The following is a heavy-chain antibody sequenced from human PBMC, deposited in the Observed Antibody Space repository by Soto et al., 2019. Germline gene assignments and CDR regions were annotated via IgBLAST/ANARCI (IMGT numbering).Heavy chain of an antibody. V-gene: IGHV3-33*01. D-gene: IGHD3-3*01. CDR2: IWYDGSNK. CDR3: ARXXXXXXXXXSGYYTGVGDYYYYGMDV. Sequence: GSLRLSCAASGFTFSSYGMHWVRQAPGKGLEWVAVIWYDGSNKYYADSVKGRFTISRDNSKNTXYLXXXXXXXXXXXXXYCARXXXXXXXXXSGYYTGVGDYYYYGMDVWGQGTTVTVSS. J-gene: IGHJ6*02. CDR1: GFTFSSYG.